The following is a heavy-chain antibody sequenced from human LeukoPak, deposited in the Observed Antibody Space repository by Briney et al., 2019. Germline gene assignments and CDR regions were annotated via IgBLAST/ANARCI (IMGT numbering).Heavy chain of an antibody. CDR3: ARVEQEWFDP. CDR1: GGSISSYY. D-gene: IGHD5-24*01. Sequence: PSETLSLTCTVSGGSISSYYWSWIREPAAKGLEWIGRIYTSGSTNYNPSLKGRVTMSVDTSKNQFSLKLSSVTAADTAVYYCARVEQEWFDPWGQGTLVTVSS. CDR2: IYTSGST. V-gene: IGHV4-4*07. J-gene: IGHJ5*02.